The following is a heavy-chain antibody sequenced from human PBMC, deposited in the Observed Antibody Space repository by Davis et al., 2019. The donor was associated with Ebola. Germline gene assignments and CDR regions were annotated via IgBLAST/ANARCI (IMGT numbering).Heavy chain of an antibody. CDR1: GSTFTNAW. J-gene: IGHJ5*02. CDR3: ILFDGDYLQWSDP. D-gene: IGHD3-3*01. Sequence: GESLKISCAASGSTFTNAWMNWVRQAPGKGLAWVGRIKTIRDGGTVDLAAPVKGRFSMSRDDSKSMLYLQMNNLKKEDTGLYYCILFDGDYLQWSDPRGQGTLVTVSS. CDR2: IKTIRDGGTV. V-gene: IGHV3-15*07.